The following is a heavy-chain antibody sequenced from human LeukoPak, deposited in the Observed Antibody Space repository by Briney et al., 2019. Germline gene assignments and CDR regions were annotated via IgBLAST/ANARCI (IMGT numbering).Heavy chain of an antibody. CDR3: AKDGRKPTYYYYGMDV. V-gene: IGHV3-23*01. CDR2: ISGSGGST. D-gene: IGHD1-26*01. CDR1: GFTFSSYA. Sequence: GGSLRLSCAASGFTFSSYAMSWVRQAPGKGLEWVPAISGSGGSTYYADSVKGRFTISRDNSKNTLYLQMNSLRAEDTAVYYCAKDGRKPTYYYYGMDVWGQGTTVTVSS. J-gene: IGHJ6*02.